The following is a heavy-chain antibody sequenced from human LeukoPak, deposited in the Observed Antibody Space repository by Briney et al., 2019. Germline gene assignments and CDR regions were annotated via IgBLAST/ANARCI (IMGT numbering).Heavy chain of an antibody. CDR2: IIPILGIA. D-gene: IGHD1-26*01. CDR3: ARAEGSNSTPLEY. V-gene: IGHV1-69*04. CDR1: GGTFSSYA. Sequence: GASVKVSCKASGGTFSSYAISWVRQAPGQGLEWMGRIIPILGIANYAQKFQGRVTITAEKSTSTAYMELSSLRSEDTAVYYCARAEGSNSTPLEYWGQGTLVTVSS. J-gene: IGHJ4*02.